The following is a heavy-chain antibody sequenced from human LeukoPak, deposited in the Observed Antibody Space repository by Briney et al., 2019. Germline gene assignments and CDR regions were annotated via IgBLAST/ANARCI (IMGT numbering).Heavy chain of an antibody. D-gene: IGHD3-10*01. CDR1: GFTFSSYS. CDR3: ATRRRADYYGSGSYPHWYFDY. V-gene: IGHV3-21*01. Sequence: TGGSLRLSCAASGFTFSSYSMNWARQAPGKGLEWVSSISSSSSYIYYADSVKGRFTISRDNAKNSLYLQMNSLRAEDTAVYYCATRRRADYYGSGSYPHWYFDYWGQGTLVTVSS. CDR2: ISSSSSYI. J-gene: IGHJ4*02.